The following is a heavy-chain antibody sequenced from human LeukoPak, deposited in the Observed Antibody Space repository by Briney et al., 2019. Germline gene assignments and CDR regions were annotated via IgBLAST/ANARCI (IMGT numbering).Heavy chain of an antibody. CDR2: ISGSGGST. CDR1: GFTFSSYA. CDR3: AGGGVVVPAAMVRYYYYGMDV. D-gene: IGHD2-2*01. J-gene: IGHJ6*04. V-gene: IGHV3-23*01. Sequence: PGGSMRLSCEASGFTFSSYAMSWVRQAPGKGLEWVSAISGSGGSTYYAGSVKGRFTISRDNSKDTLNLQMNRLRAKDTAVYYCAGGGVVVPAAMVRYYYYGMDVWGKGTTVTVSS.